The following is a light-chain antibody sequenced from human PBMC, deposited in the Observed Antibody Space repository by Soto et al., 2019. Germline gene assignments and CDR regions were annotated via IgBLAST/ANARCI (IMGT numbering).Light chain of an antibody. CDR1: SGSVSSTYY. J-gene: IGLJ3*02. CDR2: STD. V-gene: IGLV8-61*01. CDR3: VLYMSSGIWV. Sequence: QTVVTQEPSFSVSPGGTVTLTCGLSSGSVSSTYYPSWYQQTPGQAPRTLIYSTDTRSSGVPDRFSGSILGNKAALTITGAQADDESDYYCVLYMSSGIWVLGGGTKVTVL.